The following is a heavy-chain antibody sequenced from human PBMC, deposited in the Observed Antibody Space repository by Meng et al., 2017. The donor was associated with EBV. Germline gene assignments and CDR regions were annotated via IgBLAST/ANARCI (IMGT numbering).Heavy chain of an antibody. D-gene: IGHD2-8*01. CDR1: GFTLKSYS. Sequence: VQQEESGRGLVKPGTSLSLSWSASGFTLKSYSMNWVRLAPGKGLEWVSSISSNSIDIYYADLVKGRFTISRDNAKNSLFLQMNSLRAEDTAVYYCARDRTSNRFDYWGQGTLVTVSS. V-gene: IGHV3-21*01. J-gene: IGHJ4*02. CDR2: ISSNSIDI. CDR3: ARDRTSNRFDY.